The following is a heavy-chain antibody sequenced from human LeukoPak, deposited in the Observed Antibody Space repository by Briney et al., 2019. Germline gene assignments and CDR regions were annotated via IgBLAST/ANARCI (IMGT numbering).Heavy chain of an antibody. Sequence: SETLSLTCAVYGGSFSGYYWSWIRQPPGKGLEWIGEINHSGSTNYNPSLKSRVTISVDTSKNQFSLKLSSVTAADTAVYYCARRLPYYSNSSGYYRPYFAYWGQGTLVTVSS. CDR2: INHSGST. CDR1: GGSFSGYY. V-gene: IGHV4-34*01. J-gene: IGHJ4*02. D-gene: IGHD3-22*01. CDR3: ARRLPYYSNSSGYYRPYFAY.